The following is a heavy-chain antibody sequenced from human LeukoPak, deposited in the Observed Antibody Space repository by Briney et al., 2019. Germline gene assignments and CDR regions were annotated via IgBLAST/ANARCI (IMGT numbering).Heavy chain of an antibody. CDR3: ARGSGSGSYGVDY. CDR1: GGSISSYY. D-gene: IGHD1-26*01. Sequence: PSETLSLTCTVSGGSISSYYWSWIRQPPGKGLEWIGYVHYSGSTNYNPSLKSRVTISVDTSKNQFSLKLSSVTTADTAVYYCARGSGSGSYGVDYWGQGTLVTVSS. V-gene: IGHV4-59*01. CDR2: VHYSGST. J-gene: IGHJ4*02.